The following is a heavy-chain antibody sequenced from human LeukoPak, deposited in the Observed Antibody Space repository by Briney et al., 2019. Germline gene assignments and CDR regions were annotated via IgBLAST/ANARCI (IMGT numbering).Heavy chain of an antibody. V-gene: IGHV3-15*01. Sequence: PGGSLRLSCAASGFTFSNAWMNWVRQAPGKGLEWVGRIKSKTDGGTTDYAAPVKGRFTISRDDSKTTLYLQMNSLKTEDTAVYYCTTDHHLLWFRELGSTFYGDYWGQGTLVSVSS. CDR1: GFTFSNAW. CDR2: IKSKTDGGTT. D-gene: IGHD3-10*01. J-gene: IGHJ4*02. CDR3: TTDHHLLWFRELGSTFYGDY.